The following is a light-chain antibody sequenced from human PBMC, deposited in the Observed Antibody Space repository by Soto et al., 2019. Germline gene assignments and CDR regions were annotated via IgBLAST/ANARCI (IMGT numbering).Light chain of an antibody. Sequence: LTQSPGTLSLSPGEGATLSCRTSQRVDNNFVAWYQQKTGQAPRLLIYGASTRATGIPDRFSGSGFGTDFTLTITRLEPEDFAVYYCQQYGSSLWTFGLGTKVEIK. CDR3: QQYGSSLWT. V-gene: IGKV3-20*01. CDR1: QRVDNNF. J-gene: IGKJ1*01. CDR2: GAS.